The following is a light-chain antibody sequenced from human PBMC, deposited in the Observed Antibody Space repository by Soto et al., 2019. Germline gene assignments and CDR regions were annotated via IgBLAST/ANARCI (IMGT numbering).Light chain of an antibody. Sequence: EIVLTQSPATLSLSPGERATLSCRVSQSVSSYLAWYQQKPGQAPRLLIYDASNRATGIPARFSGSGSGTDVTLIISRLEAEDFAVNYCQKRSNWWTFGRETNEESK. CDR1: QSVSSY. CDR2: DAS. J-gene: IGKJ1*01. CDR3: QKRSNWWT. V-gene: IGKV3-11*01.